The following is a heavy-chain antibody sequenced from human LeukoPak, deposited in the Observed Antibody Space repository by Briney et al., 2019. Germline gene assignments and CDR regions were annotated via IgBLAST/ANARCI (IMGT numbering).Heavy chain of an antibody. Sequence: PGRSLRLSCAASGFTFSSYGMHWVRQAPGKGLEWVAVISYDGSNKYYADSVKGRFTISRDNSKNTLYLQMNSLRAEDTAVYYCANKGPLPDYWGQGTLVTVSS. CDR2: ISYDGSNK. CDR3: ANKGPLPDY. J-gene: IGHJ4*02. CDR1: GFTFSSYG. V-gene: IGHV3-30*18.